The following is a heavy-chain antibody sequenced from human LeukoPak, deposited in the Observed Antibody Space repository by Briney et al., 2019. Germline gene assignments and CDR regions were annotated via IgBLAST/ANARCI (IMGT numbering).Heavy chain of an antibody. D-gene: IGHD3-10*01. CDR3: ASKTGGSGSPFDY. J-gene: IGHJ4*02. Sequence: ASLKLSCKASGYTFTSYHMHWVRQAPGQGLEWMGCVSPHSGATNYAQKFQGRVTITRDTSISTAYMEMSRLRSDDTAVYYCASKTGGSGSPFDYWGQGTLVTVSS. CDR2: VSPHSGAT. CDR1: GYTFTSYH. V-gene: IGHV1-2*02.